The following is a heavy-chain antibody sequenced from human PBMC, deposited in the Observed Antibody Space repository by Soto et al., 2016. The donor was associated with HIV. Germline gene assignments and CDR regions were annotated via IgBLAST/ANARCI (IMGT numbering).Heavy chain of an antibody. D-gene: IGHD6-13*01. CDR2: INSDGTGT. CDR1: GFTFSNYW. J-gene: IGHJ4*01. CDR3: ARGVXAAPDSLNY. Sequence: EVQLVESGGGLVQPGGSLRLSCAASGFTFSNYWMHWVRQVPGKGLVWVSRINSDGTGTTYADSVKGRLTISRDNAKNTLYLQMNSLRVEDTAVYYCARGVXAAPDSLNYWGHGTLVTVSS. V-gene: IGHV3-74*01.